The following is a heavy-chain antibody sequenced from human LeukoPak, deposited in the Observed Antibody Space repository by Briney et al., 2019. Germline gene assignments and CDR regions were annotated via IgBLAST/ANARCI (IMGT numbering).Heavy chain of an antibody. CDR2: TNHSGST. Sequence: SETLSLTCAVYGGSFSGYYWSWIRQPPGKGLEWIGETNHSGSTNYNPSLKSRVTISVDTSKNQFSLKLSSVTAADTAVYYCARKIRKWIQLWFHFDYWGQGTLVTVSS. CDR1: GGSFSGYY. J-gene: IGHJ4*02. V-gene: IGHV4-34*01. CDR3: ARKIRKWIQLWFHFDY. D-gene: IGHD5-18*01.